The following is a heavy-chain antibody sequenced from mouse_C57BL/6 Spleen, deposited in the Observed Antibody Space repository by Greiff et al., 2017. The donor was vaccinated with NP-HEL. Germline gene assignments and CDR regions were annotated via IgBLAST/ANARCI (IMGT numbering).Heavy chain of an antibody. D-gene: IGHD4-1*01. CDR1: GYTFTSYW. J-gene: IGHJ4*01. V-gene: IGHV1-52*01. CDR3: ASPLGKGDYYAMDY. Sequence: QVQLKQPGAELVRPGSSVKLSCKASGYTFTSYWMHWVKQRPIQGLEWIGNIDPSDSETHYNQKFKDKATLTVDKSSSTAYMQLSSLTSEDSAVYYCASPLGKGDYYAMDYWGQGTSVTVSS. CDR2: IDPSDSET.